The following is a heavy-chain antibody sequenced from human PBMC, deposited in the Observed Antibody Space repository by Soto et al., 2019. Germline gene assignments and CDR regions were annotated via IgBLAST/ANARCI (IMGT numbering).Heavy chain of an antibody. CDR1: GGSISSGGYS. J-gene: IGHJ4*02. D-gene: IGHD2-8*02. CDR2: IDHSGST. Sequence: QLQLQESGSGLVKPSQTLSLTCAVSGGSISSGGYSWSWIRQPPGKGLEWSGYIDHSGSTNYNPALKIIFSISVDRSKNQFSLNLSSVTAADTAVYCCAAGGGVPRYYWGQVTLVTVSS. V-gene: IGHV4-30-2*01. CDR3: AAGGGVPRYY.